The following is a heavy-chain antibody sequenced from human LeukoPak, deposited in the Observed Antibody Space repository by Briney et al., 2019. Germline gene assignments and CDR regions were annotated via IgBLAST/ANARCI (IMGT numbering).Heavy chain of an antibody. V-gene: IGHV1-2*02. CDR3: ARGCSNSAYDALDI. D-gene: IGHD6-13*01. CDR2: INPNSGGT. CDR1: GYTFTGYY. J-gene: IGHJ3*02. Sequence: ASVKVSCKASGYTFTGYYMHWVRQAPGQGLEWMGWINPNSGGTNYAQKFQGRVTMTRDTSISTAYMELNRLRSDVTAIYYCARGCSNSAYDALDIWGQGTMVTVSS.